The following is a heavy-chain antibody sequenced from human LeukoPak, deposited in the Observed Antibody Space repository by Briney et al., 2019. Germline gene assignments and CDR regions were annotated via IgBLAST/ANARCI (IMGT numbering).Heavy chain of an antibody. CDR3: AKDRLLSSPSDY. D-gene: IGHD3-10*01. Sequence: GGSLRLSCAASGFTFSSYGMHWVRQAPGKGLEWVAFIRYDGSNKYYADSVKGRFTISRDNSKNTLYLQMNSLRAEDTAVYYCAKDRLLSSPSDYWGQGTLVTVSS. CDR2: IRYDGSNK. V-gene: IGHV3-30*02. CDR1: GFTFSSYG. J-gene: IGHJ4*02.